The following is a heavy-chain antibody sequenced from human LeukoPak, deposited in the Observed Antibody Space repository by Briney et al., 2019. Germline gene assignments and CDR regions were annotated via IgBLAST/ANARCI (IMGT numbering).Heavy chain of an antibody. CDR1: GFTFSSYW. CDR2: IKQDGSEK. D-gene: IGHD5-18*01. CDR3: ARVPPSFAAAMVTDYFDY. Sequence: SGGALILSCAASGFTFSSYWMSWVRQAPGKGLEWVANIKQDGSEKYYVDSVKGRFTISRDNAKNSLYLQMNSLRAEDTAVYYCARVPPSFAAAMVTDYFDYWGQGTLVTVSS. J-gene: IGHJ4*02. V-gene: IGHV3-7*01.